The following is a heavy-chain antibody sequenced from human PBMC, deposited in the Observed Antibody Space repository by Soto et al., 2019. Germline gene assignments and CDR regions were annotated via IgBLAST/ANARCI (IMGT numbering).Heavy chain of an antibody. V-gene: IGHV3-13*01. J-gene: IGHJ3*02. CDR3: ARGLLGAFDI. CDR2: IGTAGDT. Sequence: EVQLVESGGGLVQPGGSLRPSCAFSGFTFSSYDMHWVGQATGKGLEWVSAIGTAGDTYYPGSVKGRFTISRENAKNSLYLQMNSLRAGDTAVYYCARGLLGAFDIWGQGTMVTVSS. CDR1: GFTFSSYD. D-gene: IGHD3-10*01.